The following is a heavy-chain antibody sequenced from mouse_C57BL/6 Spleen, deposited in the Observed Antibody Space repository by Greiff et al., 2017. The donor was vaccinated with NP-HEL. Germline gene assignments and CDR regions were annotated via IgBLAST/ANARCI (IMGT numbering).Heavy chain of an antibody. D-gene: IGHD3-2*02. J-gene: IGHJ3*01. CDR1: GYTFTSYW. CDR2: IHPNSGST. V-gene: IGHV1-64*01. CDR3: AREEGQLSPWFAY. Sequence: VKLQQPGAELVKPGASVKLSCKASGYTFTSYWMHWVKQRPGQGLEWIGMIHPNSGSTNYNEKFKSKATLTVDKSSSTAYMQLSSLTSEDSAVYYCAREEGQLSPWFAYWGQGTLVTVSA.